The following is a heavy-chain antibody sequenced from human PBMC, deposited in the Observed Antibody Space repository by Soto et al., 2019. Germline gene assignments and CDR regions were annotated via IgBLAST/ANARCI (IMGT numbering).Heavy chain of an antibody. D-gene: IGHD2-2*02. J-gene: IGHJ5*02. Sequence: SLRLSCVASGFTFDDYAMHWVRQAPGKGLEWVSGISFNSGSIGYAESVKGRFTISRDNARNSLYLQMNGLRAEDTAVYYCARDSCSSTSCYTQYWFDPWGQGTLVTVSS. CDR3: ARDSCSSTSCYTQYWFDP. CDR2: ISFNSGSI. V-gene: IGHV3-9*01. CDR1: GFTFDDYA.